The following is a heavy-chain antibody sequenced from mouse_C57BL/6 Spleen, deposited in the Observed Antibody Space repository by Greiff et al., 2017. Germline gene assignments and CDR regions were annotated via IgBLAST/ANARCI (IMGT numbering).Heavy chain of an antibody. CDR1: GYTFTDYN. CDR3: ARRVRGWYFDV. CDR2: INPNNGGT. J-gene: IGHJ1*03. V-gene: IGHV1-18*01. Sequence: VQLKESGPELVKPGASVKIPCKASGYTFTDYNMDWVKQSHGKSLEWIGDINPNNGGTIYNQKFKGKATLTVDKSSSTAYMELRSLTSEDTAVYYCARRVRGWYFDVWGTGTTVTVSS.